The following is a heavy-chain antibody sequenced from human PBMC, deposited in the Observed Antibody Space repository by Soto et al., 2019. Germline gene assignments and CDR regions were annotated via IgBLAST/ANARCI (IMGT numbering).Heavy chain of an antibody. V-gene: IGHV4-59*01. CDR2: IYYSGTP. CDR3: ARAYGGYADY. Sequence: PSETLSLTCTVSGGSISGYYWSWIRQPPGKGLEWIGSIYYSGTPNYNPSLNSRVTISVDTPKNHFSLKLSSLTVADTAVYYCARAYGGYADYWGQGALVTVSS. D-gene: IGHD5-12*01. CDR1: GGSISGYY. J-gene: IGHJ4*02.